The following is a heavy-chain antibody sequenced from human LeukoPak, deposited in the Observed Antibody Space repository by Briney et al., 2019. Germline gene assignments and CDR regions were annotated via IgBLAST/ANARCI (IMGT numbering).Heavy chain of an antibody. Sequence: GGSLRLSCAVSGLSITTYDIHWVRQAPGKGLEWVADITSNGNNEYYTEFVKGQFVVSRDISKNSVYLQVNSLTTEDTALYYCVRGGPALGVWGQGTKVTVSS. D-gene: IGHD3-10*01. J-gene: IGHJ6*02. CDR1: GLSITTYD. CDR3: VRGGPALGV. V-gene: IGHV3-30*09. CDR2: ITSNGNNE.